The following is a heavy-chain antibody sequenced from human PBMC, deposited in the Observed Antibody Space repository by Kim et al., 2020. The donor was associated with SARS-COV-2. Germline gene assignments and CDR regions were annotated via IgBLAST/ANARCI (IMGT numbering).Heavy chain of an antibody. CDR1: GYSFTSYW. V-gene: IGHV5-10-1*01. CDR3: AIRYDCIAAAGSCYFDY. D-gene: IGHD6-13*01. Sequence: GESLQISCKGSGYSFTSYWIRWVRQMPGKGLEWMGRIDPSDSYTNYSPSFQGHVTISADKSISTAYLQWSSLKASDTAMYYCAIRYDCIAAAGSCYFDYWGQGTLVTVSS. CDR2: IDPSDSYT. J-gene: IGHJ4*02.